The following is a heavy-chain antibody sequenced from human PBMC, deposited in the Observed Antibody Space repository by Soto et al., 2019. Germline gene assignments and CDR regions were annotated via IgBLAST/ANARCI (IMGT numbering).Heavy chain of an antibody. J-gene: IGHJ4*02. CDR3: AKVSRKGSAIDFEY. CDR1: GYTFSNYD. CDR2: VNPNNGDT. D-gene: IGHD3-10*01. V-gene: IGHV1-8*01. Sequence: QVQLVQSGAELKKPGASVKVSCKASGYTFSNYDMNWVRQATGQGPEWIGWVNPNNGDTGYAQKVQGRVTLTTDISTTTAYMELTSLRSEDTAIYYCAKVSRKGSAIDFEYWGQGTLITVSS.